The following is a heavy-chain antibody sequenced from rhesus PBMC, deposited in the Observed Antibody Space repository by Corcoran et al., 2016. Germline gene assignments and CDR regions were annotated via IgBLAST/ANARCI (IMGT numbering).Heavy chain of an antibody. J-gene: IGHJ4*01. Sequence: QVQLQESGPGLVTPSETLSLTCAVSGGSINDYYWNWIRQPPGKGLECVGYIGGSNGQPTYNPARRSRVTIATDTSKNQFSLKLTSVTAADTAVYYCARNMAIGTNYVFYYDYWGQGVLVTVSS. D-gene: IGHD1-26*01. CDR3: ARNMAIGTNYVFYYDY. V-gene: IGHV4-165*02. CDR2: IGGSNGQP. CDR1: GGSINDYY.